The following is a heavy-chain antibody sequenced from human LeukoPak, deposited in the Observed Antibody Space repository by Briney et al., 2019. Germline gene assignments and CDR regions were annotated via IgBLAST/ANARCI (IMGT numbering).Heavy chain of an antibody. D-gene: IGHD3-10*01. Sequence: TASETLSLTCTVSGGSISSSSYYWGWIRQPPGKGLEWIGSIYYSGSTNYNPSLKSRVTISVDTSKNQFSLKLSSVTAADTAVYYCARWHKERYGSGSYYKPALYYYYGMDVWGQGTTVTVSS. CDR3: ARWHKERYGSGSYYKPALYYYYGMDV. V-gene: IGHV4-39*07. J-gene: IGHJ6*02. CDR2: IYYSGST. CDR1: GGSISSSSYY.